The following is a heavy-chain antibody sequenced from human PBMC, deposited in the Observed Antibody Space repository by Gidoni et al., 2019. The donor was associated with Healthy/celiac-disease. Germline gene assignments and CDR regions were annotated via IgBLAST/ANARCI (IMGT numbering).Heavy chain of an antibody. CDR1: GYNFTSYW. D-gene: IGHD1-26*01. Sequence: EVQLVQSGAAVRKPGESLKISCKGSGYNFTSYWISWVRQMPGKGLEWMGRIDPSDSYTNYSPSFQGHVTISADKSISTAYLQWSSLKASDTAMYYCARRGSGSYSDWGQGTLVTVSS. CDR2: IDPSDSYT. J-gene: IGHJ4*02. CDR3: ARRGSGSYSD. V-gene: IGHV5-10-1*03.